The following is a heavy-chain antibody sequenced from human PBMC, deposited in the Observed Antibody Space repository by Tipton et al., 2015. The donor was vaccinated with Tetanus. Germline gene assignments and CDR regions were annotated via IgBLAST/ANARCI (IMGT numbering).Heavy chain of an antibody. CDR1: GGSISSYY. V-gene: IGHV4-4*07. CDR2: IYTSGST. J-gene: IGHJ6*02. CDR3: ARDGDYVNYYYYGMDV. D-gene: IGHD4-17*01. Sequence: TLSLTCTVSGGSISSYYWSWIRQPAGKGLEWIGRIYTSGSTNYNPSLKSRVTMSVDTSKNQFSLKLSSVTAADTAVYYCARDGDYVNYYYYGMDVWGQGTTVTVSS.